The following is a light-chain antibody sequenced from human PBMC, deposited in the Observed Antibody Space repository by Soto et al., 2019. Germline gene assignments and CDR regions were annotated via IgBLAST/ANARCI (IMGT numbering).Light chain of an antibody. J-gene: IGLJ1*01. CDR2: EDN. V-gene: IGLV2-23*01. Sequence: QSALTQPAPVSGSPGQSITISCTGTSSDVGSYNLVSWYQQYPGKAPKLMIYEDNVRPSGVSNRFSGSKSGNTASLTISGLQAEDEADYYCCSYAGSSTYYVFGTGTKVTVL. CDR1: SSDVGSYNL. CDR3: CSYAGSSTYYV.